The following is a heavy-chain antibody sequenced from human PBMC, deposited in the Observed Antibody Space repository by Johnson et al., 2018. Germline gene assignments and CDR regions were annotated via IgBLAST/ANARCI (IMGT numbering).Heavy chain of an antibody. V-gene: IGHV3-30*14. J-gene: IGHJ6*03. CDR2: ISDDGSNK. D-gene: IGHD3-22*01. CDR1: GFTFSSYA. CDR3: ARETYYYDSSGYWGNYYYYYMDV. Sequence: QVQLVQSGGRVVQPGRSLRLSCSASGFTFSSYAMHWVRQAPGKGLEWVAVISDDGSNKFYAESVKGRFTISRDNSKNKLYLQMNSLRAEDTAVYYCARETYYYDSSGYWGNYYYYYMDVWGKGTTVTVSS.